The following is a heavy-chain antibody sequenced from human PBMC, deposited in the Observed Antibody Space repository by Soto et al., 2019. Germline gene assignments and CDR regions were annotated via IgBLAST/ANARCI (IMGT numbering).Heavy chain of an antibody. V-gene: IGHV3-30*18. D-gene: IGHD6-13*01. CDR3: AKEPRFSSSWVNRHYMDV. J-gene: IGHJ6*03. CDR2: ISYDGSNK. Sequence: QVQLAESGGGVVQPGRSLRLSCAASGFTFSSYGMHWVRQAPGKGLEWVAVISYDGSNKYYADSVKGRFTISRDNSKNTLYLQMNSLRAEDTAVYYCAKEPRFSSSWVNRHYMDVWGKGTTVTVSS. CDR1: GFTFSSYG.